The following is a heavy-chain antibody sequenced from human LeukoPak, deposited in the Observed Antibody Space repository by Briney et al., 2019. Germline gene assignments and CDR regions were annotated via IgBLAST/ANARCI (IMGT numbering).Heavy chain of an antibody. D-gene: IGHD3-22*01. CDR3: ARERYYDSSGYYDAFDI. CDR2: IYYSGST. CDR1: GGSISSYY. V-gene: IGHV4-59*01. J-gene: IGHJ3*02. Sequence: PSETLSLTCTVSGGSISSYYWSWIRQPPGKGLEWIGYIYYSGSTNYNPSLKSRVTISVDTSKNQFSLKLSSVTAADTAVYYCARERYYDSSGYYDAFDIWGQGTMVTVPS.